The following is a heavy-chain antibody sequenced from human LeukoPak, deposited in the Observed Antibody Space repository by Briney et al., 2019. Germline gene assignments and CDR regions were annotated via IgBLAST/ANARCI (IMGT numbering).Heavy chain of an antibody. J-gene: IGHJ6*03. CDR1: GYTFTSYG. D-gene: IGHD2-2*01. CDR2: ISAYNGNT. V-gene: IGHV1-18*01. CDR3: ARDLAKGYCSSTSCPRNYYYYYYMDV. Sequence: ASVKASCKASGYTFTSYGISWVRQAPGQGLEWMGWISAYNGNTNYAQKLQGRVTMTTDTSTSTAYMELRSLRSDDTAVYYCARDLAKGYCSSTSCPRNYYYYYYMDVWGKGTTVTVSS.